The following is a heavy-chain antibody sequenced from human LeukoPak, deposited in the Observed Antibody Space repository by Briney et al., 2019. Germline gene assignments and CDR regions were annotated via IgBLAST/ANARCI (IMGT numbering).Heavy chain of an antibody. J-gene: IGHJ4*02. CDR3: TRRPRDIPNY. V-gene: IGHV3-74*01. CDR1: GFTFSSSW. CDR2: INSDGTIT. D-gene: IGHD3-9*01. Sequence: GGSLRLSCAASGFTFSSSWMFWVRQPPGKGLVWVSRINSDGTITGYADSVKGRFTISRDNAKNTLYLQMNSLRAEDTAVYHCTRRPRDIPNYWGQGTLVTVSS.